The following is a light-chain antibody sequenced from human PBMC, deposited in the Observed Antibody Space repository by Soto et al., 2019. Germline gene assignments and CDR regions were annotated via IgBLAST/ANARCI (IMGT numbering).Light chain of an antibody. J-gene: IGKJ1*01. V-gene: IGKV3-11*01. CDR2: DTF. CDR1: QSITGY. CDR3: QQRTKWPAT. Sequence: EVVLTQSPATLSLSPGERVTLSCRASQSITGYLAWSQHKPGQAPRLLLYDTFTRATGIPARFSGSGSGTDFTLTISILDPEDSATYVCQQRTKWPATFGRGTKVEMK.